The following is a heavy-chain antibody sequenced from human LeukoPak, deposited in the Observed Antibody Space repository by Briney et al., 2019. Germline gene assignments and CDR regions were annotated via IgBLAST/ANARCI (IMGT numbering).Heavy chain of an antibody. V-gene: IGHV3-7*01. CDR3: ARDCSSTSCTAPYYYYGMDV. CDR1: GFTFSSYW. Sequence: TGGSLRLSCAASGFTFSSYWMSWVRQAPGKGLEWVANIKQDGSEKYYVDSVKGRFTISRDNAKTSLYLQMNSLRAEDTAVYYCARDCSSTSCTAPYYYYGMDVWGQGTTVTVSS. J-gene: IGHJ6*02. D-gene: IGHD2-2*01. CDR2: IKQDGSEK.